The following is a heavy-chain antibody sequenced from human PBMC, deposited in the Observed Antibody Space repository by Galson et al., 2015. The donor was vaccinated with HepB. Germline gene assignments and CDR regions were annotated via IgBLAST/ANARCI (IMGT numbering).Heavy chain of an antibody. V-gene: IGHV3-23*01. CDR3: AKDGIMVANNPYHFHY. J-gene: IGHJ4*02. D-gene: IGHD2-15*01. CDR1: GFSFTRYA. CDR2: ITSSGGNS. Sequence: SLRLSCAASGFSFTRYAMTWVRQAPGKGLEWVSSITSSGGNSYYTDSVKGRFTVSRDNSKNTLLLQLNSLRAEDTAMYFCAKDGIMVANNPYHFHYWGQGTPVTVSS.